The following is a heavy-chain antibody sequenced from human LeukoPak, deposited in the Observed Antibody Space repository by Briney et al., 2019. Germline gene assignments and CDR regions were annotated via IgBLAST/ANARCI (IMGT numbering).Heavy chain of an antibody. CDR1: GFTFSTSS. Sequence: HPGGSLRLSCAASGFTFSTSSMDWVRQAPGKGLEWLSHISSSSSTMYYADSVKGRFTISRDNAKNSLYLQMNSLRGEDTAVYYCATPGGSGRSEFDYWGQGTLVTVSS. J-gene: IGHJ4*02. CDR3: ATPGGSGRSEFDY. V-gene: IGHV3-48*04. CDR2: ISSSSSTM. D-gene: IGHD3-3*01.